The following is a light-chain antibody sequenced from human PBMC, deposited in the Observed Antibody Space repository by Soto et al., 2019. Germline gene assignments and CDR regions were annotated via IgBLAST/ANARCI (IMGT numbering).Light chain of an antibody. Sequence: EIVLTQSPATLSLSPGGRATLSCRASQSVGSYLAWFQQKPGQAPRLLIYDATNRATGIPARFNGSGSGTDFTLTISSLEPEDFAVYYCQQRRSWPRAFGQGTKVDTK. CDR2: DAT. CDR3: QQRRSWPRA. CDR1: QSVGSY. V-gene: IGKV3-11*01. J-gene: IGKJ1*01.